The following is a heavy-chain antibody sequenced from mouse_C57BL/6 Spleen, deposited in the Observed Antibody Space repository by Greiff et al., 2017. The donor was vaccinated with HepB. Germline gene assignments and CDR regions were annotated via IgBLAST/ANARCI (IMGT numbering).Heavy chain of an antibody. J-gene: IGHJ1*03. D-gene: IGHD1-1*01. CDR2: IYPGSGST. Sequence: VQLQQPGAELVKPGASVKMSCKASGYTFTSYWITWVKQRPGQGLEWIGDIYPGSGSTNYNEKFKSKATLTVDTSSSTAYMQLSSLTSEDSAVYYCARDPNYYGSSYRYFDVWGTGTTVTVSS. CDR1: GYTFTSYW. CDR3: ARDPNYYGSSYRYFDV. V-gene: IGHV1-55*01.